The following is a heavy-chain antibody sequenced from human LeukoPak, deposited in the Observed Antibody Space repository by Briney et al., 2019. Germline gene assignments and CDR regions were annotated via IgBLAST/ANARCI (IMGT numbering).Heavy chain of an antibody. CDR3: ARESSTSCRFDP. CDR2: IYHSGST. D-gene: IGHD2-2*01. V-gene: IGHV4-30-2*01. CDR1: GGSISSGGYY. J-gene: IGHJ5*02. Sequence: SETLSLTCTVSGGSISSGGYYWSWIRQPPGKGLEWIGYIYHSGSTYYNPSLKSRVTISVDRSKNQFSLKLSSVTAADTAVYYCARESSTSCRFDPWGQGTLVTVSS.